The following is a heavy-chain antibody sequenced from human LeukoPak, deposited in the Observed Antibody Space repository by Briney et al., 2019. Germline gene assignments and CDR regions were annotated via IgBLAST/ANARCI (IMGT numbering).Heavy chain of an antibody. CDR2: INSDGSWT. V-gene: IGHV3-74*01. CDR1: GNYW. CDR3: AQRIAVRPYPFGN. J-gene: IGHJ4*02. D-gene: IGHD6-6*01. Sequence: GGSLRLSCAASGNYWMHWVRQAPGKGLVWVSHINSDGSWTSYADSVKGRFTISKDNAKNTVYLQMNSLRAEDTAVYYCAQRIAVRPYPFGNWGQGTLVTVSS.